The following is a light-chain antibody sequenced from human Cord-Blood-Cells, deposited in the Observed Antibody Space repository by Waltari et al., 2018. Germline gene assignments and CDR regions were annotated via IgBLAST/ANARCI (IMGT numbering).Light chain of an antibody. CDR1: QSVLYSSNNKNY. CDR2: WAS. V-gene: IGKV4-1*01. CDR3: QQYYSTPLT. Sequence: SQSVLYSSNNKNYLAWYQQKPGQPPKLLIYWASTREFGVPDRFSGSGSGTDFTLTISSLQAEDVAVYYCQQYYSTPLTFGGGTKVEIK. J-gene: IGKJ4*01.